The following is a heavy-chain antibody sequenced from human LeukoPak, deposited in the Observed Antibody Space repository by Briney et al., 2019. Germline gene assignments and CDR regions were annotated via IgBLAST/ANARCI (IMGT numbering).Heavy chain of an antibody. D-gene: IGHD6-13*01. CDR3: ARGTLAAAGNSPHDYDY. J-gene: IGHJ4*02. CDR1: GGSISSYY. Sequence: SETLSLTCTVSGGSISSYYWSWIRQPPGKGLEWIGYIYYSGSTNYNPSLKSRVTISVGTSKNQFSLKLSSVTAADTAVYYCARGTLAAAGNSPHDYDYWRQATRVTVSS. V-gene: IGHV4-59*01. CDR2: IYYSGST.